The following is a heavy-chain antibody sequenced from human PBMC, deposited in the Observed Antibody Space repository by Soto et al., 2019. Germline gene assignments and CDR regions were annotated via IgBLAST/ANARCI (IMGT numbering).Heavy chain of an antibody. D-gene: IGHD3-10*01. CDR3: TRDRDDYGSGNYYNRIDF. J-gene: IGHJ4*02. V-gene: IGHV1-69*01. CDR2: IIPLFGTP. Sequence: QVPLVQSGAEVKKPGSSVKVSCKASGGIFSTYAISWLRQAPGQGLEWMGGIIPLFGTPNYAQRFQGRVTITADESTSTDYMALSRLRSEDTAVYYCTRDRDDYGSGNYYNRIDFWGQGTLVTVSS. CDR1: GGIFSTYA.